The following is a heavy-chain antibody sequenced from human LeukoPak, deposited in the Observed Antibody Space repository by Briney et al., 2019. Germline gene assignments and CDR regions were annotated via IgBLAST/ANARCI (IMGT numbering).Heavy chain of an antibody. V-gene: IGHV4-39*01. CDR3: ARQPDYYDSSGYPDY. CDR2: IYYSGST. J-gene: IGHJ4*02. Sequence: SETLSLTCTVSGGSISSSSYYWGWIRQPPGKGLEWIGSIYYSGSTYYNPSLKSRVTIFVDTSKNQFSLKLSSVTAADTAVYYCARQPDYYDSSGYPDYWGQGTLVTVSS. D-gene: IGHD3-22*01. CDR1: GGSISSSSYY.